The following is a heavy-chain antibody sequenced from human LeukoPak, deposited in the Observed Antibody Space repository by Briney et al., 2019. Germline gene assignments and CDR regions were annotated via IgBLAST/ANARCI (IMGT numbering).Heavy chain of an antibody. V-gene: IGHV3-9*01. D-gene: IGHD3-16*02. Sequence: GGSLRLSCAASGFTFDDYAMHWVRQAPGKGLELVSGISWNSVSIGYADSVKGRFTISRDNAKNSLYLQMNSLRAEDTAVYYCARDWYSYVWGSYPKGWFDPWGQGTLVTVSS. CDR3: ARDWYSYVWGSYPKGWFDP. J-gene: IGHJ5*02. CDR1: GFTFDDYA. CDR2: ISWNSVSI.